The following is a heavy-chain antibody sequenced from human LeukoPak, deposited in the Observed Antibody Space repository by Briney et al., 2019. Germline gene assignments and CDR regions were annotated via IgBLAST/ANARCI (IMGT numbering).Heavy chain of an antibody. CDR1: GGSISSHY. D-gene: IGHD3-10*02. V-gene: IGHV4-59*11. CDR2: IYYSGST. CDR3: ARGVPARPLPFDY. Sequence: SETLSLTCTVSGGSISSHYWSWIRQPPGKGLEWIGYIYYSGSTNYNPSLKSRVTISVDTSKNQFSLKLSSVTAADTAVYYCARGVPARPLPFDYWGQGTLVTVSS. J-gene: IGHJ4*02.